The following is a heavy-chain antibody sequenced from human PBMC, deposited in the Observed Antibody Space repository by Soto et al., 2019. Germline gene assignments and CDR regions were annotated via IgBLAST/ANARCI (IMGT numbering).Heavy chain of an antibody. CDR1: GGSFKSGSYS. Sequence: QVQLQESGPGLVKPSETLSLTCTVSGGSFKSGSYSWSWIRQPPGKGLEWIGYVYHTGRTSYNPSLKSRVSISMDTSKNQFSLNLDSVTAADTAVYFCARDFAYFDSWGQGTLLTVSS. D-gene: IGHD3-3*01. J-gene: IGHJ4*02. V-gene: IGHV4-61*01. CDR2: VYHTGRT. CDR3: ARDFAYFDS.